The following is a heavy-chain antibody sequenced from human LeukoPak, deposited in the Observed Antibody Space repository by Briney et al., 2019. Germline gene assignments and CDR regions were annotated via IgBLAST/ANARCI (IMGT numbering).Heavy chain of an antibody. CDR2: INPGGSSI. D-gene: IGHD1-14*01. Sequence: GGSLRLSCAASGFTFSSYWMHWVRQVPGKGLVWVARINPGGSSITYADSVKGRFTISRDNAKNTLYPQMDSLRAEDTGVYYCARSNQADDYWGQGTLVTVS. V-gene: IGHV3-74*01. J-gene: IGHJ4*02. CDR1: GFTFSSYW. CDR3: ARSNQADDY.